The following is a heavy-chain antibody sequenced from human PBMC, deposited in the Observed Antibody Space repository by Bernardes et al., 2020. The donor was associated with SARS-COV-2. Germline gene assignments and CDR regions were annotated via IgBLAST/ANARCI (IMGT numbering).Heavy chain of an antibody. D-gene: IGHD3-16*02. V-gene: IGHV1-2*04. CDR2: INPNSGGT. CDR3: ARAGGNYRLYYYGMDV. Sequence: ASVKVSCKASGYTFTGYYMHWVRQAPGQGLEWMGWINPNSGGTNYAQKFQGWVTMTRDTSISTAYMELSRLRSDDTAVYYCARAGGNYRLYYYGMDVGGQGTTVTVS. CDR1: GYTFTGYY. J-gene: IGHJ6*02.